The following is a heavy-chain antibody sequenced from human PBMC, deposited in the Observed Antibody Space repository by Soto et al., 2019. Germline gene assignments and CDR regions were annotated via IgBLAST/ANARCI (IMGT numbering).Heavy chain of an antibody. CDR3: ARDPGNDWFDP. D-gene: IGHD1-1*01. CDR1: GYSISSGYY. Sequence: NPSETLSLTCAVSGYSISSGYYWGWIRQPPGKGLEWIGSIYHSGSTYYNPSLKSRVTISVDTSKNQFSLKLSSVTAADTAVYYCARDPGNDWFDPWGQGTLVTVSS. CDR2: IYHSGST. V-gene: IGHV4-38-2*02. J-gene: IGHJ5*02.